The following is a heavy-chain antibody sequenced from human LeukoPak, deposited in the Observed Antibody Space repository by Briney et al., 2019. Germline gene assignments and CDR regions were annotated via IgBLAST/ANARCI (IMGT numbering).Heavy chain of an antibody. D-gene: IGHD3-10*01. Sequence: SVKVSCKASGGTFSSYAISWVRQAPGQGLEWMGGIIPIFGTANYAQKFQGRVTITADESTSTAYMELSSLRSEDTAMYYCARGSIGSQDLVSDYYYGMDVWGQGTTVTVSS. V-gene: IGHV1-69*13. CDR3: ARGSIGSQDLVSDYYYGMDV. J-gene: IGHJ6*02. CDR1: GGTFSSYA. CDR2: IIPIFGTA.